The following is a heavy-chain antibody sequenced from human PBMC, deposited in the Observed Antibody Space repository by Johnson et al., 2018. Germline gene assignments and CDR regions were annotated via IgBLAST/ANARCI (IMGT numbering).Heavy chain of an antibody. CDR3: AKDYTGNWDHDAFDI. D-gene: IGHD3-16*01. Sequence: VQLVQSGGGVVQPGRSLRLSCAASGFTFSIYGMHWVRQAPGKGLECVSTISGRGDSAYYADSVKGRFTISRDNSKNTLYLQMNSRRAEDTAVSDCAKDYTGNWDHDAFDIWGQGTMVTVSS. CDR1: GFTFSIYG. V-gene: IGHV3-23*04. J-gene: IGHJ3*02. CDR2: ISGRGDSA.